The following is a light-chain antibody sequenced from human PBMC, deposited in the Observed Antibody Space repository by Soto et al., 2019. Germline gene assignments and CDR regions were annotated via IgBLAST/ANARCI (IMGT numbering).Light chain of an antibody. Sequence: EIVLTQSPGTLSLSPGERATLSCRASQSVSSRYLAWYQQKPGQAPRLLISGASTRATGIPDRFSGSGSGKDFPLPLRRMEPEEFCMLYCQQYGNSRWTFGQGTKVDIK. J-gene: IGKJ1*01. CDR2: GAS. V-gene: IGKV3-20*01. CDR1: QSVSSRY. CDR3: QQYGNSRWT.